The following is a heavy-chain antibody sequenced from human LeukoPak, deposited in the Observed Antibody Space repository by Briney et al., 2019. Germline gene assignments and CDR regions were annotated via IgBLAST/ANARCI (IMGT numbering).Heavy chain of an antibody. V-gene: IGHV4-34*01. CDR3: ARRGPGYSSSWYYYYGMDV. D-gene: IGHD6-13*01. CDR2: INHSGST. Sequence: LRLSCAASGFTFSGYYWSWIRQPPGKGLEWIGEINHSGSTNYNPSLKSRVTISVDTSKNQFSLKLSSVTAADTAVYYCARRGPGYSSSWYYYYGMDVWGQGTTVTVSS. CDR1: GFTFSGYY. J-gene: IGHJ6*02.